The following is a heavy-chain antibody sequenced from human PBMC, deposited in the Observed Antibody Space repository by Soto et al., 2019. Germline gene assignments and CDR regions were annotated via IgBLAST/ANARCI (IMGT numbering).Heavy chain of an antibody. V-gene: IGHV4-34*01. CDR3: ARVTPELVVITPGTFDI. CDR2: INHIGST. D-gene: IGHD3-22*01. Sequence: PSETLSLTCAVSGGSLSGYYWSWIRQPPGKRLEWIGEINHIGSTNYNPSLKSRVTILVDTSKNQFSLKLSSVTAADTAVYYCARVTPELVVITPGTFDIWGQGTMVTVSS. J-gene: IGHJ3*02. CDR1: GGSLSGYY.